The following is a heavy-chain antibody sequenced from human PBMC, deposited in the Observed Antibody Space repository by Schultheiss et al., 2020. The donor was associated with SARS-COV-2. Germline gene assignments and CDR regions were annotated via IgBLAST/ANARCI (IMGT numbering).Heavy chain of an antibody. D-gene: IGHD3-16*02. Sequence: SETLSLTCAVSGYSISSGYYWCWILQPPGKGLEWIGSIYHSGSTYYNPSLKSRVTICVDTSKNQFSLKLSTVTAADTAVYYCTRGEPSPYDYVWGSYRTVTFNIWGQGKRVTGSS. CDR2: IYHSGST. CDR1: GYSISSGYY. V-gene: IGHV4-38-2*01. CDR3: TRGEPSPYDYVWGSYRTVTFNI. J-gene: IGHJ3*02.